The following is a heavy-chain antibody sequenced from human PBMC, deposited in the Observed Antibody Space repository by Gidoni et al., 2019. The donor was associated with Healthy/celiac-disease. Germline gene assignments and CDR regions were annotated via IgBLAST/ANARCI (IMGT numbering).Heavy chain of an antibody. V-gene: IGHV4-39*01. J-gene: IGHJ4*02. CDR3: ASLIVGATTGFDY. D-gene: IGHD1-26*01. CDR1: GRSISSSSYY. CDR2: IYYSGST. Sequence: QLLLQESGPGLVKPSVTLSLTCTVPGRSISSSSYYWGWIRQPPGKGLEWIGSIYYSGSTYDNPSLKSRVTISVDTSKNQFSLKLSSVTAADTAVYCCASLIVGATTGFDYWGQGTLVTVSS.